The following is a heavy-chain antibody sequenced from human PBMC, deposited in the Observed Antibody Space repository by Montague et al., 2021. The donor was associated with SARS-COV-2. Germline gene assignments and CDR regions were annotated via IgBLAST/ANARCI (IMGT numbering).Heavy chain of an antibody. D-gene: IGHD3-3*01. CDR1: GGSISSGGYY. CDR2: IYYSGXT. J-gene: IGHJ2*01. CDR3: ARSSAPSITIFGLGNTYDFFDL. Sequence: TLSLTCTVSGGSISSGGYYWSWIRQHPGKGLEWIGYIYYSGXTXYXXXXKXRVTISVDTSKNQFSLKLSSVTAADTAVYYCARSSAPSITIFGLGNTYDFFDLWGRGPLVTVSS. V-gene: IGHV4-31*03.